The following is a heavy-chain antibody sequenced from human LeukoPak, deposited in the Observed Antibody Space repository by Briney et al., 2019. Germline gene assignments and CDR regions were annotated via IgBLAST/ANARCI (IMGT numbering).Heavy chain of an antibody. CDR1: GYTFTSYD. D-gene: IGHD6-13*01. J-gene: IGHJ4*02. V-gene: IGHV1-8*01. CDR3: ARGVQSSSWDTPRFDY. Sequence: ASVKVSCKASGYTFTSYDINWVRQATGQGLEWMGWMNPNSGNTGYAQKFQGRVTMTRNTSISTAYMALSSLRSEDTAVYYCARGVQSSSWDTPRFDYWGQGTLVTVSS. CDR2: MNPNSGNT.